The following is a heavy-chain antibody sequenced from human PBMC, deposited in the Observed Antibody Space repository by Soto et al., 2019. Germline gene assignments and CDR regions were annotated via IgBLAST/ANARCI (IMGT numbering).Heavy chain of an antibody. D-gene: IGHD1-7*01. V-gene: IGHV3-30-3*01. Sequence: GGSLRLSCAASGFTFSSCAMHWVRQAPGKGLEWVAVISYDGSNKYYADSVKGRFTISRDNSKNTLYLQMNSLRAEDTAVYYCARDYIDWAGTTPGYGMDVWGQGTTVTVSS. CDR1: GFTFSSCA. CDR2: ISYDGSNK. J-gene: IGHJ6*02. CDR3: ARDYIDWAGTTPGYGMDV.